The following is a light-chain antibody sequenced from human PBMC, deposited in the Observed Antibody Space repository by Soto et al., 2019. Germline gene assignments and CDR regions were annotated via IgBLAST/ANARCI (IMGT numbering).Light chain of an antibody. CDR1: SSDVGGYNY. CDR2: DVS. V-gene: IGLV2-14*01. Sequence: QSALTQPASVSGSPGQSITISCTGTSSDVGGYNYVSWYQQHPAKAPKLIIYDVSNRPSGVSNRFSGSKSGNTASLTISGLQAEDEADYSCSSYTSSSTLVFGTGTKLTVL. CDR3: SSYTSSSTLV. J-gene: IGLJ1*01.